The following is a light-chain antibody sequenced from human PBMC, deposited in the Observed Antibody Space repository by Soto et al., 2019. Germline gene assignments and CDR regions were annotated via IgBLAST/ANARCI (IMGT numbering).Light chain of an antibody. J-gene: IGKJ2*01. Sequence: EVVMTQSPATLSVSPGERVTLSCRASQSVSSDVAWYQQGTGRAPRLLIYDASTRANGIPARFSGSGSGTEFTLTISILQSEEFAVYYCQQYNNLVTFGQGTKLEIK. CDR3: QQYNNLVT. CDR1: QSVSSD. V-gene: IGKV3D-15*01. CDR2: DAS.